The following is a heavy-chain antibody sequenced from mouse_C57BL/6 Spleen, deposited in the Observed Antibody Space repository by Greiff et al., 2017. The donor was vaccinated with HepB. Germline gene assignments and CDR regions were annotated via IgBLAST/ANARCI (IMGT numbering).Heavy chain of an antibody. V-gene: IGHV1-59*01. CDR2: IDPSDSYT. CDR3: ARSLDYGYAMDY. CDR1: GYTFTSYW. J-gene: IGHJ4*01. Sequence: QVQLKQPGAELVRPGTSVKLSCKASGYTFTSYWMHWVKQRPGQGLEWIGVIDPSDSYTNYNQKFKGKATLTVDTSSSTAYMQLSSLTSEDSAVYYCARSLDYGYAMDYWGQGTSVTVSS. D-gene: IGHD2-4*01.